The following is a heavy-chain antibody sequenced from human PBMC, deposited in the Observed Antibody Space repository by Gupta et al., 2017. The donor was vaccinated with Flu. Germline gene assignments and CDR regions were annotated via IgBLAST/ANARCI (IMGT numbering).Heavy chain of an antibody. J-gene: IGHJ4*01. Sequence: QLQLHESGPGLVKPSETLSLTCTVSKGPVSSPNYYCSWLRQPLGKGLEWIGRIYYGGTTYCNPSLELRVTMSVDRSKDQFSLTLTSLAAADTAVYFCARHEGGYYSGCPFDFWGHGTLVTVSS. CDR2: IYYGGTT. D-gene: IGHD2-15*01. V-gene: IGHV4-39*01. CDR1: KGPVSSPNYY. CDR3: ARHEGGYYSGCPFDF.